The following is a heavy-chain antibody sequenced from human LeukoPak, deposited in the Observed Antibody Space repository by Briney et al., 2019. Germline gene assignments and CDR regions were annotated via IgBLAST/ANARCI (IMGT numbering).Heavy chain of an antibody. D-gene: IGHD3-22*01. CDR2: ITGSGRTT. Sequence: QAGGSLRLSCAASGFAFATYAMSWVRQAPGKGLKWVSGITGSGRTTYYADSVKGRFTISRDNSKNTLYLQMNSLRAEDTAIYYCVKIYDTNGGFPYHFDSWGQGTLVTVSS. CDR1: GFAFATYA. CDR3: VKIYDTNGGFPYHFDS. J-gene: IGHJ4*02. V-gene: IGHV3-23*01.